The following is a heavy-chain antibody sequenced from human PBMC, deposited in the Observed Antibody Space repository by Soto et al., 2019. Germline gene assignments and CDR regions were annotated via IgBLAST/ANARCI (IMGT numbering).Heavy chain of an antibody. CDR3: ARASPGSSSSLWFDP. CDR2: INPNSGGT. CDR1: GYTFTGYY. J-gene: IGHJ5*02. V-gene: IGHV1-2*04. Sequence: ASVKVSCKASGYTFTGYYMHWVRQAPGQGLEWMGWINPNSGGTNYAQKFQGWVTMTRDTSISTAYMELSRLRSDDTAVYYCARASPGSSSSLWFDPWGQGTLVTVSS. D-gene: IGHD6-6*01.